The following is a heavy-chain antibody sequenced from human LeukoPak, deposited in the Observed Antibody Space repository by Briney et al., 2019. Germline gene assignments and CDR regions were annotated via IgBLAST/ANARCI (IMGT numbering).Heavy chain of an antibody. CDR1: GYTFTSYD. J-gene: IGHJ4*02. Sequence: ASVKVSCKASGYTFTSYDINWVRQATGQGLEWMGWMNPNSGNTGYAQKFRGRVTITRNTSISTAYMELSGLRSEDTAVYYCARPGYSSGWYDYWGQGTLVTVSS. CDR3: ARPGYSSGWYDY. V-gene: IGHV1-8*03. CDR2: MNPNSGNT. D-gene: IGHD6-19*01.